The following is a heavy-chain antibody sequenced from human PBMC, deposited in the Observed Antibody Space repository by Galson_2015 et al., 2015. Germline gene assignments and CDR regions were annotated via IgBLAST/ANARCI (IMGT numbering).Heavy chain of an antibody. Sequence: SLRLSCAVSGFTFSVAWMHWVRQGPGKGLVWVSRINTAGTTTTDEDSVRGRFTMTRDNDKNTLYLQMDSLSPEDTAIYYCARDGGGVFDFWGQGTLVTVSS. V-gene: IGHV3-74*01. CDR1: GFTFSVAW. CDR3: ARDGGGVFDF. CDR2: INTAGTTT. D-gene: IGHD2-8*02. J-gene: IGHJ4*02.